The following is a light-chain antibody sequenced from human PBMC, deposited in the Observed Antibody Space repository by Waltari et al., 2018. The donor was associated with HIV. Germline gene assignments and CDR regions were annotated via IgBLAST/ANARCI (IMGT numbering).Light chain of an antibody. CDR2: KAS. J-gene: IGKJ2*03. V-gene: IGKV1-5*03. CDR3: QEYKTYSLYS. Sequence: DIQMTQSPSTLSSSVGDRVSITCRASQNISTWLAWYQQKPGKAPKLLIYKASTLESEVPSRFSGSGSGTEFTLTISSLQPDDFATYYGQEYKTYSLYSFGQGTKLEIK. CDR1: QNISTW.